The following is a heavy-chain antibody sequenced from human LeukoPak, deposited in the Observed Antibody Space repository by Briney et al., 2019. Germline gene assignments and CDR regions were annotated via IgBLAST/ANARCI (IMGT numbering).Heavy chain of an antibody. Sequence: SETLSLTCTVSGGSISSSSYYWGWIRQPPGKGLEWIGSIYYSGSTYYNPSLKSRVTISVDTSKNPFSLKLSSVTAADTAVYYCARRKASYDRYYFDYWGQGTLVTVSS. J-gene: IGHJ4*02. V-gene: IGHV4-39*01. CDR1: GGSISSSSYY. CDR3: ARRKASYDRYYFDY. D-gene: IGHD1-26*01. CDR2: IYYSGST.